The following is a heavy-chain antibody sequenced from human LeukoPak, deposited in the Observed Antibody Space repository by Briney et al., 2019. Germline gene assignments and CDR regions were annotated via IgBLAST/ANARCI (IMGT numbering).Heavy chain of an antibody. V-gene: IGHV4-39*01. CDR1: GRSISSSSYH. Sequence: PSETLSLTCTVSGRSISSSSYHWGWIRQPPGKGLEWIGTIYYSGSPYYNPSLKSRVTISVDTSKNQFSLKLSSVTAADTAVYYCARRSTIFGVVTVAAGMDVWGQGTTVTVSS. D-gene: IGHD3-3*01. J-gene: IGHJ6*02. CDR2: IYYSGSP. CDR3: ARRSTIFGVVTVAAGMDV.